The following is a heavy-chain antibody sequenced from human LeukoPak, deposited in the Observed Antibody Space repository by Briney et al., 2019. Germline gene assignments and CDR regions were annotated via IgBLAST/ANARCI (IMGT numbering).Heavy chain of an antibody. CDR3: ARGKGYCSTTSCYYYFDY. J-gene: IGHJ4*02. CDR2: ISSSGSNI. CDR1: GFTFSSYS. V-gene: IGHV3-21*01. D-gene: IGHD2-2*01. Sequence: GGSLRLSCAASGFTFSSYSMNWVRQAPGKGLEWVSSISSSGSNIYYADSVKGRFTISRDNAKNSLSLQMNSLRAEDTAVYYCARGKGYCSTTSCYYYFDYWGQGTLVTVSS.